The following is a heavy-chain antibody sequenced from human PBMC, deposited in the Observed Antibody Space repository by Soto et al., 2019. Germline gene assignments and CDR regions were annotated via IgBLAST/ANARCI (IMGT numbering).Heavy chain of an antibody. CDR3: ARKDSGYDLAPPYFDY. Sequence: ASVKVSCKASGYTFTSYAMHWVRQAPGQRLEWMGWINAGNGNTKYSQKFQGRVTITRDTSASTAYMELSSLRSEDTAVNYCARKDSGYDLAPPYFDYWGQGTLVTVSS. CDR2: INAGNGNT. D-gene: IGHD5-12*01. CDR1: GYTFTSYA. J-gene: IGHJ4*02. V-gene: IGHV1-3*01.